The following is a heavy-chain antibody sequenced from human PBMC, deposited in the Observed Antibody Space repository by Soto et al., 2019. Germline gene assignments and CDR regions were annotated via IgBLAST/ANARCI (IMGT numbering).Heavy chain of an antibody. J-gene: IGHJ6*02. CDR3: ARDDLGGAYQLLSYYYYGMDV. Sequence: ASVKVSCKAYDFSFTSHGISWVRQAPGQGLEWMGWINAGNGNTKYSQKFQGRVTITRDTSASTAYMELSSLRSEDTAVYYCARDDLGGAYQLLSYYYYGMDVWGQGTTVTVSS. D-gene: IGHD2-2*01. CDR2: INAGNGNT. CDR1: DFSFTSHG. V-gene: IGHV1-18*04.